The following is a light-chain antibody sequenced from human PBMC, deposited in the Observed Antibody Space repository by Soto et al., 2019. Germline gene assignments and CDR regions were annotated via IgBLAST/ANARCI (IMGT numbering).Light chain of an antibody. Sequence: DIVMTQSPATLSVSPGEGATLSCRASQSVGSNLAWYQQKPAQAPRLLIYGVSTRATGTPARFSGSGSRTEFTLTISSVQSEDFAVYYCQQYNNWLQTFGQGTKVDI. V-gene: IGKV3-15*01. CDR1: QSVGSN. J-gene: IGKJ1*01. CDR2: GVS. CDR3: QQYNNWLQT.